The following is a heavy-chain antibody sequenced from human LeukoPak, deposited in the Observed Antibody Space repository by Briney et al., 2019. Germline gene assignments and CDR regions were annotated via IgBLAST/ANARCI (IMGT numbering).Heavy chain of an antibody. Sequence: SETLSLTCTVSGGSISSYYWSWIRQPAGKGLEWIGRIYTSGSTNYNPSLKSRVTMSVDTSKNQFSLKLSSVTAADTAVYYCAREPNIAAAGTGAFDIWGQGTMVTVSS. V-gene: IGHV4-4*07. CDR1: GGSISSYY. CDR2: IYTSGST. J-gene: IGHJ3*02. D-gene: IGHD6-13*01. CDR3: AREPNIAAAGTGAFDI.